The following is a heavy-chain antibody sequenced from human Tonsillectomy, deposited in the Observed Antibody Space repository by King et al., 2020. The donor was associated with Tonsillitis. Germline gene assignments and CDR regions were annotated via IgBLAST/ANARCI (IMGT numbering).Heavy chain of an antibody. CDR1: GGSIRSDGYY. V-gene: IGHV4-31*03. J-gene: IGHJ4*02. CDR3: ARDRRYSGTYSDFDY. Sequence: QLQESGPGLVKPSQTLSLTCTVSGGSIRSDGYYWSWIRQHPGKGLEWIGYIYYSWDTYYNPSLKSRVTISVETSKNQFSLKLSSVTAADTAVYYCARDRRYSGTYSDFDYWGQGTLVTVSS. D-gene: IGHD1-26*01. CDR2: IYYSWDT.